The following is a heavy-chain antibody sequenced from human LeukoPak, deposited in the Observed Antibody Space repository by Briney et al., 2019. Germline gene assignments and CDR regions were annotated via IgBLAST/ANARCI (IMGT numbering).Heavy chain of an antibody. CDR3: ASLRYFDWLLVY. Sequence: ASVKVSYKASGYTFTTYGITWVRQAPGQGLEWMGWISAYNGNTNYAQKLQGRVSMTTDTSTSTAYMELRSLRSDDTAMYYCASLRYFDWLLVYWGQGTLVSVSS. J-gene: IGHJ4*02. D-gene: IGHD3-9*01. CDR2: ISAYNGNT. CDR1: GYTFTTYG. V-gene: IGHV1-18*01.